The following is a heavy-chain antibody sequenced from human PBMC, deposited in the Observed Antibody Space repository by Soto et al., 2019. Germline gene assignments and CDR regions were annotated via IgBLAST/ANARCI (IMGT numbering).Heavy chain of an antibody. Sequence: QVRLQESGPGLVKPSETLSLTCTVSGGSISSYYWSWIRQPPGKGLEWIGYMYNTGSTIYNPSLRSRVTITVDTSKHQCSLKLNSVTAADTAVYYCARDLWGYCGADCYPLDVWGQGTTVTVSS. V-gene: IGHV4-59*01. CDR3: ARDLWGYCGADCYPLDV. D-gene: IGHD2-21*02. CDR2: MYNTGST. CDR1: GGSISSYY. J-gene: IGHJ6*02.